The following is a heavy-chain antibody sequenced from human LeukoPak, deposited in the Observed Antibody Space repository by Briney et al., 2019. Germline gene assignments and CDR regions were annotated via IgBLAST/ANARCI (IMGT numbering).Heavy chain of an antibody. CDR1: GYTFTGYY. Sequence: ASVKVSCKASGYTFTGYYMHWVRQAPGQGVEWMGWINPNSGGTKYAQKCQGRVTMTRDTSISTAHMELSRLRSEDTAGYYCAREGVGYSGYDENWFDPWGQGTLVTVSS. J-gene: IGHJ5*02. CDR2: INPNSGGT. V-gene: IGHV1-2*02. CDR3: AREGVGYSGYDENWFDP. D-gene: IGHD5-12*01.